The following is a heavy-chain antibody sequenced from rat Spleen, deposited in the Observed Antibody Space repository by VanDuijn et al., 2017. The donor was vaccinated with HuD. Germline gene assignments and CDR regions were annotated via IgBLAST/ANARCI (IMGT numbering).Heavy chain of an antibody. Sequence: EVQLVESGGGLVQPGRSLKLSCAASGFTFSNYGMAWVRQAPTKGLEWLATISYDGDTYYRDSVKGRFTISRDKSKITLYLEMDSLRSEETASYYCTRRGDPFYFDYWGQGVMVTVSS. D-gene: IGHD4-2*01. CDR1: GFTFSNYG. CDR2: ISYDGDT. V-gene: IGHV5-29*01. J-gene: IGHJ2*01. CDR3: TRRGDPFYFDY.